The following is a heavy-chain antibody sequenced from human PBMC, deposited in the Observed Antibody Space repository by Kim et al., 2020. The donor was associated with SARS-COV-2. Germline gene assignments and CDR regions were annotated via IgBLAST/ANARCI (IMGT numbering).Heavy chain of an antibody. Sequence: ASLKVYCKASGYTFTTYAMQWVRQAPGQGLEWLRWINPTRGNTKYSETFQGRITITRDTSARTAYMQLSSLRPEDTAVYYCARSVAIMPPGMDVWGQGTT. V-gene: IGHV1-3*01. CDR2: INPTRGNT. D-gene: IGHD2-21*01. CDR3: ARSVAIMPPGMDV. J-gene: IGHJ6*02. CDR1: GYTFTTYA.